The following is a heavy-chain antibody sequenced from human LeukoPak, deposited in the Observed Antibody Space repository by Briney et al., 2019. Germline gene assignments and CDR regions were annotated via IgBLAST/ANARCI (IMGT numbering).Heavy chain of an antibody. CDR2: INWNGGST. V-gene: IGHV3-20*01. J-gene: IGHJ6*02. CDR1: GFTFDDYG. Sequence: GGSLGLSCAASGFTFDDYGMSWVRQAPGKGLEWVSGINWNGGSTGYADSVKGRFTISRDNAKNSLYLQMNSLRAEDTALYHCARGPEGYCSSTSCYHYYYGMDVWGRGTTVTVSS. CDR3: ARGPEGYCSSTSCYHYYYGMDV. D-gene: IGHD2-2*01.